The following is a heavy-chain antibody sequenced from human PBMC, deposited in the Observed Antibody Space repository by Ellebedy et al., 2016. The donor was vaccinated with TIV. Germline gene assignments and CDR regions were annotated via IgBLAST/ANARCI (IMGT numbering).Heavy chain of an antibody. Sequence: GESLKISCAASGFTFSTYAMTWVRQAPGKGLESVSAISRNGGSTYYANSVKGRFTISRDNSKTTLYLQMGSLRAEDMAVYYCASDIKYSNGRDFEGAFDLWGQGTPVTVSS. CDR3: ASDIKYSNGRDFEGAFDL. CDR1: GFTFSTYA. J-gene: IGHJ4*02. D-gene: IGHD5-24*01. V-gene: IGHV3-64*01. CDR2: ISRNGGST.